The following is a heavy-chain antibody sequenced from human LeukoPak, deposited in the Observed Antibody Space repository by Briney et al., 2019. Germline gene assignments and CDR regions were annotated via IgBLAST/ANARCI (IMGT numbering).Heavy chain of an antibody. V-gene: IGHV3-11*01. Sequence: GGSLRLSCAASGLTFSGYYMSWIRQAPGKGLEWVSYITGDSTKYYADSVKGRFTISRDNIKNSLDLQMNSLRAEDTAVYYCARIYCGDDCSGNYYFDYWGQGTLVTVSS. J-gene: IGHJ4*02. CDR1: GLTFSGYY. CDR2: ITGDSTK. CDR3: ARIYCGDDCSGNYYFDY. D-gene: IGHD2-21*01.